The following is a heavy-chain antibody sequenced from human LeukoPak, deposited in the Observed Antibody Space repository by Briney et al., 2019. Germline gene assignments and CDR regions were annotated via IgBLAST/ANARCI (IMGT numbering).Heavy chain of an antibody. V-gene: IGHV3-15*01. Sequence: GGSLRLSCAASGFAFCNDWPSWVRQTPGKGLEWVGRIKSKTDGGTTDYAAPVKGRFTISRDDSKNTLYLQMNSLKTEDTAVYYRDLSLSSSSPYDMDVWGPGTTVTVSS. J-gene: IGHJ6*02. CDR2: IKSKTDGGTT. CDR1: GFAFCNDW. CDR3: DLSLSSSSPYDMDV. D-gene: IGHD6-13*01.